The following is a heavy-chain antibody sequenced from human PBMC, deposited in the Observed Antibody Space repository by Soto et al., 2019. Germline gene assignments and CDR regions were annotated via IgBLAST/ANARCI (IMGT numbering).Heavy chain of an antibody. D-gene: IGHD6-19*01. CDR1: GGSISSSSYY. CDR3: ARQGIAVAGHEAFDY. CDR2: IYYSGST. J-gene: IGHJ4*02. V-gene: IGHV4-39*01. Sequence: SETLSLTCTVSGGSISSSSYYWGWIRQPPGKGLEWIGSIYYSGSTYYNPSLKSRVTISVDTSKNQFSLKLSSVTAADTAVYYCARQGIAVAGHEAFDYWGQGTLVTVSS.